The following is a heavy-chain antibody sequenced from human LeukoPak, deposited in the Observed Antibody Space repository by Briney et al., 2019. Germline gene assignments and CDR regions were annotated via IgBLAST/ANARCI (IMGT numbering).Heavy chain of an antibody. V-gene: IGHV4-59*12. Sequence: PSETLSLTCTVSGGSISSYYWSWIRQPPGKGLEWIGYIYYSGSTNYNPSLKSRVTISVDTSKNQFSLKLSSVTAADTAVYYCARGIAVAGKVNYYYYMDVWGKGTTVTVSS. J-gene: IGHJ6*03. CDR2: IYYSGST. CDR1: GGSISSYY. CDR3: ARGIAVAGKVNYYYYMDV. D-gene: IGHD6-19*01.